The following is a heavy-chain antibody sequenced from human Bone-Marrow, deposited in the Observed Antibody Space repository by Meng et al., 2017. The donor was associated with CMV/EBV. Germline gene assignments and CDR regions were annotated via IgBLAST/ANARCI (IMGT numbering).Heavy chain of an antibody. CDR2: ISSSGSTI. Sequence: GGSLRLSCAASGFTFSSYAMHWVRQAPGKGLEWVSYISSSGSTIYYADSVKGRFTISRDNAKNSLYLQMNSLRAEDTAVYYCARLCSTSCYTDACDIWGQGTMVTVSS. V-gene: IGHV3-48*03. J-gene: IGHJ3*02. D-gene: IGHD2-2*02. CDR1: GFTFSSYA. CDR3: ARLCSTSCYTDACDI.